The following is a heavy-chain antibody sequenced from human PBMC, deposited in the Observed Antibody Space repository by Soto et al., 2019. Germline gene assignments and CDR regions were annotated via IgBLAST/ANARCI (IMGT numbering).Heavy chain of an antibody. CDR3: ARGPNLILRYFDWLLLSAYFDY. V-gene: IGHV4-34*01. J-gene: IGHJ4*02. CDR1: GGSFSGYY. Sequence: SETLSLTCAVYGGSFSGYYWSWIRQPPGKGLEWIGEINHSGSTNYNPSLKSRVTISVDTSKNQFSLKLSSVTAADTAVYYCARGPNLILRYFDWLLLSAYFDYWGQGTLVTVSS. CDR2: INHSGST. D-gene: IGHD3-9*01.